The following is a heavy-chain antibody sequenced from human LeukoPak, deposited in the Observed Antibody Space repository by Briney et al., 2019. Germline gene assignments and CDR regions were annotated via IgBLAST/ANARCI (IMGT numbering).Heavy chain of an antibody. CDR3: ARDEGYCSGGSCYSGWFDP. D-gene: IGHD2-15*01. Sequence: SETLSLTCTVSGGSISSYYWSWIRQPPGKGLEWIGYIYYSGSTNYNPSLRSRVTISVDTSKNQFSLKLSSVTAADTAVYYCARDEGYCSGGSCYSGWFDPWGQGTLVTVSS. V-gene: IGHV4-59*01. CDR2: IYYSGST. CDR1: GGSISSYY. J-gene: IGHJ5*02.